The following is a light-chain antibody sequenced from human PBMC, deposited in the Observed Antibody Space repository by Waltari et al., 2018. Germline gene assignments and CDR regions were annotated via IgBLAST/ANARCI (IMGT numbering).Light chain of an antibody. CDR1: ENILSF. V-gene: IGKV3-20*01. CDR3: QKYGTLPAT. Sequence: DIVLTQYPGTLSLSQGERATLSCRASENILSFLAWYQQKPGQAPRLLIYDTSTRATGIPDRFSGSGSGTDFSLTISRLEPEDFAVYYCQKYGTLPATFGQGTKVEIK. J-gene: IGKJ1*01. CDR2: DTS.